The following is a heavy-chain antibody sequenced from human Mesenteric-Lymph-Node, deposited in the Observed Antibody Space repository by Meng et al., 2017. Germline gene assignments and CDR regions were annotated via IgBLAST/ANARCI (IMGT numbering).Heavy chain of an antibody. CDR2: IIPILGTT. CDR3: ARLDLGLAH. D-gene: IGHD3-16*01. Sequence: QVQLVQSGAEVKKPGSSVKVSCKASGGKLTSFVFNWVRQAPGQGLEWMGGIIPILGTTNYAEKFRGRLTISADTSARTAYMELTSLNSDDTAVYYCARLDLGLAHWGQGTLVTVSS. V-gene: IGHV1-69*10. CDR1: GGKLTSFV. J-gene: IGHJ4*02.